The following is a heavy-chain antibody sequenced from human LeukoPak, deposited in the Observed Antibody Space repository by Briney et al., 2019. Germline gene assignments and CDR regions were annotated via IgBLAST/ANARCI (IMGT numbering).Heavy chain of an antibody. J-gene: IGHJ6*02. V-gene: IGHV1-2*02. CDR1: GYTFTGYY. CDR2: INPNTGGT. CDR3: ARDPYGDYEDNYYYGLDV. D-gene: IGHD4-17*01. Sequence: GASVKVSCKASGYTFTGYYMHWVRQAPGQGLERMGWINPNTGGTNYAQKFQGRVSMTRDTSISTAYMELSRLRSDDTAVYYCARDPYGDYEDNYYYGLDVWGQGTTVAVSS.